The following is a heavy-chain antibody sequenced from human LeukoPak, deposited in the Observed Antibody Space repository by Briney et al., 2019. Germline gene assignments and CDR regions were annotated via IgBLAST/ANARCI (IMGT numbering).Heavy chain of an antibody. CDR1: GFTFSSYW. J-gene: IGHJ4*02. D-gene: IGHD3-16*01. CDR3: AREGWGGYFDY. V-gene: IGHV3-7*01. Sequence: PGGSLRLSCAASGFTFSSYWMSWVRRAPGKGLEWVANIKQDGSEKYYVDSVKGRFTISRDNAKNSLYLQMNSLRAEDTAVYYCAREGWGGYFDYWGQGTLVTVSS. CDR2: IKQDGSEK.